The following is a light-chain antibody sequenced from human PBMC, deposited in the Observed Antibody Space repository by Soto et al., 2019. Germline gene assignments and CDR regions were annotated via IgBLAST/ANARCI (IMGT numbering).Light chain of an antibody. CDR3: HQRQNWPRT. V-gene: IGKV3-11*01. Sequence: DIVLTQSPATLSSSLGERVTITCRASQTVGVRLAWYQHKPGQAPRLMIYKASTREAGIPARFSGSGSGTDFTLTITSLQPEDFAMYYCHQRQNWPRTFGQGTKVDI. CDR1: QTVGVR. J-gene: IGKJ1*01. CDR2: KAS.